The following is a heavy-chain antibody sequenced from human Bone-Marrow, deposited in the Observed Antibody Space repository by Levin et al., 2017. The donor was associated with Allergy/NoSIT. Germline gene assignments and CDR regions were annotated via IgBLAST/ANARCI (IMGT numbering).Heavy chain of an antibody. CDR1: GFMFRNYS. V-gene: IGHV3-21*01. CDR2: ISSGAIYT. Sequence: MPGGSLRLSCVASGFMFRNYSMNWVRQTPGKGLEWVSSISSGAIYTYHADSLEGRFTISRDNDQNSLFLEMTSLKVEDTAVYYCARDFYYGSGSPRGYGMDVWGQGTTVTVSS. J-gene: IGHJ6*02. D-gene: IGHD3-10*01. CDR3: ARDFYYGSGSPRGYGMDV.